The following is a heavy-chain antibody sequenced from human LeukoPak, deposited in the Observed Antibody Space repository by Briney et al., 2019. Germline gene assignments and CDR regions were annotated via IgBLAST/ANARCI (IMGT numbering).Heavy chain of an antibody. Sequence: GGSLRLSCAASGFTFSSSAMSWVRQAPGKGLERVSNISGSSSGGSTSYADSVKGRFTISRDNSKNTLYLQMNSLRAGDTAVYYCARDKDWDAFDIWGQGTMVTVSS. V-gene: IGHV3-23*01. J-gene: IGHJ3*02. CDR3: ARDKDWDAFDI. CDR2: ISGSSSGGST. D-gene: IGHD2-15*01. CDR1: GFTFSSSA.